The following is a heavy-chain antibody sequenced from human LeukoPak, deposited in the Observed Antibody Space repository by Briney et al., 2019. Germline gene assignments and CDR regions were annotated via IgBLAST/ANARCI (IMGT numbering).Heavy chain of an antibody. V-gene: IGHV3-33*01. CDR2: IWYDGSNK. J-gene: IGHJ4*02. CDR1: GFTFSSYG. Sequence: GGSLRLSCAASGFTFSSYGMHWVRQAPGKGLEWVAVIWYDGSNKYYADSVKGRFTISRDNSKNTLYLQMNSLRAEDTAVYYCARGHRYSSGWYYFDYWGQGTLVTVSS. CDR3: ARGHRYSSGWYYFDY. D-gene: IGHD6-19*01.